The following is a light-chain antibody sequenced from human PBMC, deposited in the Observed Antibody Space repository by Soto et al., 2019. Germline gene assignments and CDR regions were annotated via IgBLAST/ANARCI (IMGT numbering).Light chain of an antibody. CDR2: KAS. Sequence: DIQMPHTPSTLSGSVGDRVTITCRASQTISSWLAWYQQKPGKAPKLLIYKASTLKSGVPSRFSGSGSGTDFTLTISRLEPEDFAVYYCQQYGRSGTFGQGTKVDI. CDR3: QQYGRSGT. CDR1: QTISSW. V-gene: IGKV1-5*03. J-gene: IGKJ1*01.